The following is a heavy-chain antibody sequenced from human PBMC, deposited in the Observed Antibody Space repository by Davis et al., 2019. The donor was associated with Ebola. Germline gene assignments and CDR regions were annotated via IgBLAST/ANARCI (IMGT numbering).Heavy chain of an antibody. CDR1: GYSINSNYY. V-gene: IGHV4-59*08. Sequence: SETLSLTCSVSGYSINSNYYWNWIRQPPGKGLEWIGYIYYNGRTNHNPSLKSRVTISVDTSKNQVSLKLSSVTAADTAVYYCARPLNSGSDGYFQYWGQGALVTVSS. J-gene: IGHJ1*01. D-gene: IGHD1-26*01. CDR2: IYYNGRT. CDR3: ARPLNSGSDGYFQY.